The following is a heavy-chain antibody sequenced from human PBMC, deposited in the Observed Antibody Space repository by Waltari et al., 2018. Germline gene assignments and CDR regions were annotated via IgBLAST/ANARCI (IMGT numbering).Heavy chain of an antibody. D-gene: IGHD2-2*02. V-gene: IGHV4-38-2*01. J-gene: IGHJ4*02. CDR1: GYAINSGFY. Sequence: QLQLQESGPGLVKSSETLSLTCDVSGYAINSGFYCGWIRQPPGRGLEWVATIYHDGTTFYNPSLTGRVTTSMDTSKNQFSLKMKSVTAADTAVYYCTRQVLGYCTSAACHRLESWGQGTLVTVSS. CDR3: TRQVLGYCTSAACHRLES. CDR2: IYHDGTT.